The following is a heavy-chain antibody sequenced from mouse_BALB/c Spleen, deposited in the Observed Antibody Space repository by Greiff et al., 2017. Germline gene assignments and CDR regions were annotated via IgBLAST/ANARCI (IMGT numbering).Heavy chain of an antibody. Sequence: VQLQQSGPELVKPGASVKIPCKASGYTFTDYNMDWVKQSHGKSLEWIGDINPNNGGTIYNQKFKGKATLTVDKSSSTAYMELRSLTSEDTAVYYCARSRYGNLFAMDYWGQGTSVTVSS. CDR1: GYTFTDYN. CDR2: INPNNGGT. CDR3: ARSRYGNLFAMDY. D-gene: IGHD2-1*01. J-gene: IGHJ4*01. V-gene: IGHV1-18*01.